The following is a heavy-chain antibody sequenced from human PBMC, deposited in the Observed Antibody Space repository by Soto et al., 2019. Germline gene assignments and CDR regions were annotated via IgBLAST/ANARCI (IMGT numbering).Heavy chain of an antibody. V-gene: IGHV4-31*03. Sequence: QVQLQESGPGLVKPSQTLSLTCTVSGGSISSGDYYWSWIRQHPGKGLEWIGYIYYSGSTFYNPSLQSRIPISVDTSKNQFSLKLSSVTAADTAVYYCARKKGSSYGPHYFDYWGQGTLVTVSS. CDR2: IYYSGST. D-gene: IGHD5-18*01. CDR3: ARKKGSSYGPHYFDY. CDR1: GGSISSGDYY. J-gene: IGHJ4*02.